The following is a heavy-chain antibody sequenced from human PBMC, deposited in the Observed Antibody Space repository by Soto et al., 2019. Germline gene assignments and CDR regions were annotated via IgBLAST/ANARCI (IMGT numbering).Heavy chain of an antibody. V-gene: IGHV3-23*01. CDR2: ISGSGGST. D-gene: IGHD4-17*01. Sequence: EGSLRLSCAASGFTFSSYAMSWVRQAPGKGLEWVSAISGSGGSTYYADSVKGRFTISRDNSKNTLYLQMNSLRAEDTAVYYCAKDELYGDYVFDYWGQGTLVTVSS. J-gene: IGHJ4*02. CDR1: GFTFSSYA. CDR3: AKDELYGDYVFDY.